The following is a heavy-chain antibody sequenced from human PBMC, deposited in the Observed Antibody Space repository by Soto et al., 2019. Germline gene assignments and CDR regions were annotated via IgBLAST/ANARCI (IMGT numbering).Heavy chain of an antibody. D-gene: IGHD3-10*01. Sequence: PGGSLRLSCSASGFTFSSYAMHWVRQAPGKGLEYVSAISSNGGSTYYADSVKDRFTISRDNSKNTLYLQMSSLRAEDTAVYYCVKDLRPWTMVRDTWGQGTLVTVSS. CDR2: ISSNGGST. CDR3: VKDLRPWTMVRDT. J-gene: IGHJ4*02. CDR1: GFTFSSYA. V-gene: IGHV3-64D*06.